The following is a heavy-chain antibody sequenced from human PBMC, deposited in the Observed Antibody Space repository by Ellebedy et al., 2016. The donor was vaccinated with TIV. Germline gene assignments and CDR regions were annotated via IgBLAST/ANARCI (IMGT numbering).Heavy chain of an antibody. D-gene: IGHD3-22*01. Sequence: AASVKVSCKASGGTFSSYAISWVRQAPGQGLEWMGGIIPIFGTANYAQKFQGRVTITADESTSKAYMELSILRSEDTAVYYCARVLLPRLYYYDSSGLDVWGQGTTVTVSS. V-gene: IGHV1-69*13. J-gene: IGHJ6*02. CDR3: ARVLLPRLYYYDSSGLDV. CDR1: GGTFSSYA. CDR2: IIPIFGTA.